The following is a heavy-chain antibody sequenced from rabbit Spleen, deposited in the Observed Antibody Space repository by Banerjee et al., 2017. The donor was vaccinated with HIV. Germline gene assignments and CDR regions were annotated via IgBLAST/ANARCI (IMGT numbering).Heavy chain of an antibody. V-gene: IGHV1S40*01. CDR2: IYVGRGST. Sequence: QSLEESGGDLVKPGASLTLTCTASGFSISNSDYMCWVRQAPGKGLEWIGCIYVGRGSTHYANWAKGRVTMSKTSSTTVTLQLTSLTAADTATYFCVRDRANIGGDYGPYYFDLWGQGTLVTVS. J-gene: IGHJ4*01. D-gene: IGHD2-1*01. CDR1: GFSISNSDY. CDR3: VRDRANIGGDYGPYYFDL.